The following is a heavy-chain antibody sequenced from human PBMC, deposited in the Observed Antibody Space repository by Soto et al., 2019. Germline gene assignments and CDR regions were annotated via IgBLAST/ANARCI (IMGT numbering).Heavy chain of an antibody. CDR2: ISGSGGST. J-gene: IGHJ4*02. V-gene: IGHV3-23*01. Sequence: GFSFSTYALSWVRQAPGKGLDWVSVISGSGGSTDYAGSVKGRFTISRDNSKNTLYLQMNSLRAEDTAVYYCAGALVVVPAARGYWGQGTLVTVSS. CDR3: AGALVVVPAARGY. CDR1: GFSFSTYA. D-gene: IGHD2-2*01.